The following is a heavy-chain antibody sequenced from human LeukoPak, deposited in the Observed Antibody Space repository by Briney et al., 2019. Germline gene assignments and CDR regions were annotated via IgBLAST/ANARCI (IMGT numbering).Heavy chain of an antibody. V-gene: IGHV1-69*13. CDR2: IIPIFGTA. CDR3: ARKIDITMVRGVIFWFDP. CDR1: GGTFSSYA. Sequence: ASVKVSCKASGGTFSSYAISWVRQAPGQGLEWMGGIIPIFGTANYAQKFQGRVTITADESTITAYMELSSLRSEDTAVYYCARKIDITMVRGVIFWFDPWGQGTLVTVSS. D-gene: IGHD3-10*01. J-gene: IGHJ5*02.